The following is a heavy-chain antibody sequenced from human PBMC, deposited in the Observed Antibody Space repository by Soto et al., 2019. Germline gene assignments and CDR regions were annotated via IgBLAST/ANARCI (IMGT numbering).Heavy chain of an antibody. CDR1: GGSISSYY. D-gene: IGHD3-22*01. V-gene: IGHV4-59*08. Sequence: SETLSLTCTVSGGSISSYYWSWIRQPPGKGLEWIGYIYYSGSTNYNPSLKSRVTISVDTSKNQFSLKLSSVTAADTAVYYCARHMYYYDSSGPFDYWGQGTLVTVS. J-gene: IGHJ4*02. CDR3: ARHMYYYDSSGPFDY. CDR2: IYYSGST.